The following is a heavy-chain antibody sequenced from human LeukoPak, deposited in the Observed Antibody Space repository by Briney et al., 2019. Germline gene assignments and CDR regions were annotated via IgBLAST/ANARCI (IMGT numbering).Heavy chain of an antibody. CDR1: GYTFTSYY. D-gene: IGHD5-24*01. CDR3: ARVRDGYNDAYDI. Sequence: ASVKVSCKASGYTFTSYYMHWVRQAPGQGLEGMGIINPSGGSTNYAQNFQARVTMTRDTSTSTVYMELSSLRSEDTAVYYCARVRDGYNDAYDIWGQGTMVTVPS. J-gene: IGHJ3*02. V-gene: IGHV1-46*01. CDR2: INPSGGST.